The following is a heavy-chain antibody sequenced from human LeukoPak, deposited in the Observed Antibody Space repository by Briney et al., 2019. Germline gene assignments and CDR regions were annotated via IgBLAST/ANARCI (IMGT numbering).Heavy chain of an antibody. V-gene: IGHV3-21*01. Sequence: GSLRLSCAASGFTFSSYSMNWVRQAPGKGLEWVSSISSSSYIYYADSVKGRFTISRDNAKNSLYLQMNSLRAEDTAVYYCARGDSSAAMPRNPWGQGTLVTVSS. J-gene: IGHJ5*02. D-gene: IGHD2-2*01. CDR3: ARGDSSAAMPRNP. CDR2: ISSSSYI. CDR1: GFTFSSYS.